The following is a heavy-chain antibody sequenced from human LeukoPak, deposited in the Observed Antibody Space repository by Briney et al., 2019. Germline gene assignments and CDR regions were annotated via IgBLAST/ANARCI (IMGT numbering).Heavy chain of an antibody. V-gene: IGHV3-48*01. CDR3: ARERARDGNYHFDY. D-gene: IGHD5-24*01. J-gene: IGHJ4*02. Sequence: PGGSLRLSCAASGFTFSTYSMNWVRQAPGKGLEWVSYISSSSRSINYADSVKGRFTISRDNAKNSLYLHMNSLRAEDTAVYYCARERARDGNYHFDYWGQGTLVTVSS. CDR1: GFTFSTYS. CDR2: ISSSSRSI.